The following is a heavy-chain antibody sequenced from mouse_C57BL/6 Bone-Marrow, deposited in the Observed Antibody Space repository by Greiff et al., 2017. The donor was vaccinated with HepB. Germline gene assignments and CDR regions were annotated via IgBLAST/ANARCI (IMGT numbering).Heavy chain of an antibody. Sequence: DVKLQESGPELVKPGASVKIPCKASGYTFTDYNMDWVKQSHGKSLEWIGDINPNNGGTIYNQKFKGKATLTVDKSSSTAYMELRSLTSEDTAVYYCAIHYYGSSYVDYWGQGTTLTVSS. CDR2: INPNNGGT. CDR3: AIHYYGSSYVDY. CDR1: GYTFTDYN. D-gene: IGHD1-1*01. J-gene: IGHJ2*01. V-gene: IGHV1-18*01.